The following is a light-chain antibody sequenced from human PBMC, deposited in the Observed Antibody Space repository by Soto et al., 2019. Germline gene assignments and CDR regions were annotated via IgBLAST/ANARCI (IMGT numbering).Light chain of an antibody. CDR3: QQYNGYSRK. J-gene: IGKJ1*01. V-gene: IGKV3-11*01. CDR1: QSVSSY. Sequence: EIVLTQSPATLSLSPGERATLSCRASQSVSSYLAWYQQKPGQAPRLLIYDASNRATGIPARFSGSGSGTDFTLTISSLEPEDFAIYYCQQYNGYSRKFGQGTKVDIK. CDR2: DAS.